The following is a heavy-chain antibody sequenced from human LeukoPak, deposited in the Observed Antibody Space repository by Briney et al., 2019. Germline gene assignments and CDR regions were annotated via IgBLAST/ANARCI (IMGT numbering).Heavy chain of an antibody. Sequence: GASVKVSCKASGYTFTGYYIHWVRQAPGQGLEWRGWINPDSGDTNYAQRFQGRATMTRDTSISTAYMEKRRLTSDDTAVYYCARGSYDSSDFEYFQHWGQGTLVTVSS. CDR1: GYTFTGYY. D-gene: IGHD3-22*01. CDR3: ARGSYDSSDFEYFQH. J-gene: IGHJ1*01. CDR2: INPDSGDT. V-gene: IGHV1-2*02.